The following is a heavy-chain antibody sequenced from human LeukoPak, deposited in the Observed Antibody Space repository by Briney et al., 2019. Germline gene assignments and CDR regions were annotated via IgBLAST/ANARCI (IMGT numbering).Heavy chain of an antibody. J-gene: IGHJ3*02. Sequence: SETLSLTCTVSGGSISSGGYYWGWIRQPPGKGLEWIGSIYYSGSTYYNPSLKSRVTISVDTSKNQFSLKLSSVTAADTAVYYCARDGYSGYDQHDAFDIWGQGTMVTVSS. CDR2: IYYSGST. CDR1: GGSISSGGYY. D-gene: IGHD5-12*01. V-gene: IGHV4-39*07. CDR3: ARDGYSGYDQHDAFDI.